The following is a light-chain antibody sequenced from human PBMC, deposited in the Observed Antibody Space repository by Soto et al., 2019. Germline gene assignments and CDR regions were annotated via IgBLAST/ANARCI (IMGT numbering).Light chain of an antibody. CDR2: GAS. CDR1: QSVSSSY. Sequence: EIVLTQSPGTLSLSPGERATLSCRASQSVSSSYLAWYQQKPGQAPRLLIQGASSRATGIPDRFSGSGSGTDFTLTISRLEPEDFAVYYCQQYGSSPVTFGGGTKVDIK. CDR3: QQYGSSPVT. V-gene: IGKV3-20*01. J-gene: IGKJ4*01.